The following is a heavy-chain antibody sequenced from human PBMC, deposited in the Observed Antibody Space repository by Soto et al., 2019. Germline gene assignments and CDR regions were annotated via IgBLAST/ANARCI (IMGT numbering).Heavy chain of an antibody. D-gene: IGHD2-2*01. CDR2: ISYDGSNK. CDR3: ARSGLGYCSSTSCYYFDY. CDR1: GFTFSSYA. V-gene: IGHV3-30-3*01. Sequence: QVQLVESGGGVVQPGRSLRLSCAASGFTFSSYAMHWVRQAPGKGLEWVAVISYDGSNKYYADSVKGRFTISRDNSKNPLYMQMNSLRAEATAVYYCARSGLGYCSSTSCYYFDYWGQGTLVTASS. J-gene: IGHJ4*02.